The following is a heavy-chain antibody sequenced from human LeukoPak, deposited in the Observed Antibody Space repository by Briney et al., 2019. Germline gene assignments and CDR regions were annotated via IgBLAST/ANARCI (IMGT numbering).Heavy chain of an antibody. CDR3: ARAYYESSAYRHAVYFDY. J-gene: IGHJ4*02. V-gene: IGHV1-2*02. CDR2: INPNSGGT. D-gene: IGHD3-22*01. CDR1: GYTFTGYY. Sequence: RWASVKVSCKASGYTFTGYYMHWVRQAPGQGLEWMGWINPNSGGTNYAQKFQGRVTMTRDTSISTAYMELSRLRSDDTAVYYCARAYYESSAYRHAVYFDYWGQGTLVTVSS.